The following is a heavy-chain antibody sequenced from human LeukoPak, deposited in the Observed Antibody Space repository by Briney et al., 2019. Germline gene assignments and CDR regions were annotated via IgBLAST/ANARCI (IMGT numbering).Heavy chain of an antibody. CDR1: GVTFSSYG. CDR2: ISSDGSNK. D-gene: IGHD2-2*01. V-gene: IGHV3-33*05. Sequence: GGSLRLSCAASGVTFSSYGMHLVRQAPGKGLEWVAVISSDGSNKYYADSVKGRFTISRDNSKNTLYLQMNSLRAEDTAVYYCARDLLTPDIVVVPAAADVWGQGTTVTVSS. J-gene: IGHJ6*02. CDR3: ARDLLTPDIVVVPAAADV.